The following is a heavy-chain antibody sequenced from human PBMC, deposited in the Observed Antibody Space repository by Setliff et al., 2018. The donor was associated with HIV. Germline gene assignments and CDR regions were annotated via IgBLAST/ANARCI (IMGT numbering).Heavy chain of an antibody. Sequence: PSETLSLTCTVSGDSMSDHHLSWIRQPPGKGLEWIGYILDYGKTYYNPSLQSRVTISVDTSKNQLSLQLTSVTAADTALYYCATYAVGEGGRGHWGQGVLVTVSS. CDR3: ATYAVGEGGRGH. J-gene: IGHJ4*02. CDR1: GDSMSDHH. CDR2: ILDYGKT. V-gene: IGHV4-59*11. D-gene: IGHD1-26*01.